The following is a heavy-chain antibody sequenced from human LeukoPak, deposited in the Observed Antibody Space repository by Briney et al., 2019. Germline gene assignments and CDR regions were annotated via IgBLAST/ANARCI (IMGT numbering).Heavy chain of an antibody. Sequence: GASVKVSCKASGYTFTSYGVSWVRQAPGQGLEWMGWISAYNGNTNYAQKLQGRVTMTTDTSTSTAYMERRSLRSDDTAVYYCAVSSSSHPNDYWGQGTLVTVSS. J-gene: IGHJ4*02. CDR3: AVSSSSHPNDY. CDR2: ISAYNGNT. CDR1: GYTFTSYG. V-gene: IGHV1-18*01. D-gene: IGHD6-6*01.